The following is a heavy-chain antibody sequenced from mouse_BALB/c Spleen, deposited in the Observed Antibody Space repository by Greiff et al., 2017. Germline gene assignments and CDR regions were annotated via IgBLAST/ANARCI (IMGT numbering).Heavy chain of an antibody. Sequence: VMLVESGPGLVAPSQSLSITCTVSGFSLTSYGVHWVRQPPGKGLEWLGVIWAGGSTNYNSALMSRLSISKDNSKSQVFLKMNSLQTDDTAMYYCARDLSYGNYAMDYWGQGTSVTVSS. J-gene: IGHJ4*01. CDR2: IWAGGST. CDR1: GFSLTSYG. V-gene: IGHV2-9*02. CDR3: ARDLSYGNYAMDY. D-gene: IGHD2-1*01.